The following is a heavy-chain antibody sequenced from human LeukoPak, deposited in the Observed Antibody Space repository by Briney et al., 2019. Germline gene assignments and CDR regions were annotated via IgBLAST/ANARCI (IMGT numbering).Heavy chain of an antibody. Sequence: ASVKVSCKASGYTFTGYYMHWVRQAPGQGLEWMGWIDPNSGGTNYAQNFQGRVTMTRDTSISTAYMEVSRLTSDDTAVYYCARGRNWFDPWGQGTLVTVSS. J-gene: IGHJ5*02. V-gene: IGHV1-2*02. CDR2: IDPNSGGT. CDR1: GYTFTGYY. CDR3: ARGRNWFDP.